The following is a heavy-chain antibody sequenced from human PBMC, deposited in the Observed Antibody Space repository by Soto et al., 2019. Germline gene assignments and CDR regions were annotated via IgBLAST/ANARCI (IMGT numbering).Heavy chain of an antibody. D-gene: IGHD3-22*01. CDR2: ISSSSSYI. CDR1: GFTFSSYS. CDR3: ARYSSGYYYVPLDY. Sequence: GGSLRLSCAASGFTFSSYSMNWVRQAPGKGLEWVSSISSSSSYIYYADSVKGRFTISRDNAKNSLYLQMNSLRAEDTAVYYCARYSSGYYYVPLDYWGRGTLVTVS. J-gene: IGHJ4*02. V-gene: IGHV3-21*01.